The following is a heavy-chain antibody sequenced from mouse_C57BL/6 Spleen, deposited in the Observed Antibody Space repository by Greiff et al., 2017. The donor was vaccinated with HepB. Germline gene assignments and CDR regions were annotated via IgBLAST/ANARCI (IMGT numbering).Heavy chain of an antibody. CDR2: IDPSDSYT. CDR3: ARRGGLRFAY. D-gene: IGHD3-1*01. J-gene: IGHJ3*01. CDR1: GYTFTSYW. Sequence: QVQLQQPGAELVKPGASVKLSCKASGYTFTSYWMQWVKQRPGQGLEWIGEIDPSDSYTNYNQKFKGKATLTVDTSSSTAYMQLSSLTSEDSAVYYCARRGGLRFAYWGQGTLVTVSA. V-gene: IGHV1-50*01.